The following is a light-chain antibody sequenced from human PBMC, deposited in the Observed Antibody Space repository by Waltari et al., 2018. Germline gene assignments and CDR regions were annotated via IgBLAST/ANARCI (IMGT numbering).Light chain of an antibody. CDR2: RNH. CDR1: SSNIGAGYD. CDR3: QSYDSSLSGSGV. V-gene: IGLV1-40*01. Sequence: QSVLTQPPSVSGAPGQRVTISCNGSSSNIGAGYDVHWYQQLPGTAPKVLMYRNHNRRSGVPDRFAGSKSGTSASLAITGLQAEDESDYFCQSYDSSLSGSGVFGGGTRLTVL. J-gene: IGLJ3*02.